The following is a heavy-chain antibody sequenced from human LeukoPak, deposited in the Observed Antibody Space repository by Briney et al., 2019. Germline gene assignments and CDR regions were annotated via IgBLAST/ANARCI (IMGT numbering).Heavy chain of an antibody. D-gene: IGHD3-10*01. CDR2: IYSGGSK. J-gene: IGHJ4*02. V-gene: IGHV3-53*01. Sequence: QPGGSLRLSCAASGFTVSSNYMSWVRQAPGKGLEWVSVIYSGGSKYYADSVKGRFTISRDNSKNTLYLQMNSLRDEDTAVYYCARGAGSGSNWVRGYFDYWGQGTLVSVSS. CDR1: GFTVSSNY. CDR3: ARGAGSGSNWVRGYFDY.